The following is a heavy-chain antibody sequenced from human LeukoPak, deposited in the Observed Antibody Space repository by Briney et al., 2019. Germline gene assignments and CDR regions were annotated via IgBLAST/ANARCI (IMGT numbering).Heavy chain of an antibody. CDR2: IYSGGST. CDR1: GFTVSSNY. Sequence: GGSLRLSCAASGFTVSSNYMSWVRQAPGKGLEWVSVIYSGGSTYYADSVKGRFTISRDNSKHTLYLQMNSLRAEDTAVYYCARDSQLWLEEFYYYYGMDVWGQGTTVTVSS. V-gene: IGHV3-66*01. J-gene: IGHJ6*02. CDR3: ARDSQLWLEEFYYYYGMDV. D-gene: IGHD5-18*01.